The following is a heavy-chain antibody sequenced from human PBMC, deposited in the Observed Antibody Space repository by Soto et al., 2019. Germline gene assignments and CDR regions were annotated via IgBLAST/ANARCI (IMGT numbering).Heavy chain of an antibody. Sequence: SETLSLTCTVSGGSISSGDYYWSWIRQPPGKGLEWIGYIYYSGSTYYNPSLKSRVTISVDTSKNQFSLKLSSVTAADTAVYYCARDVVLRFLEWAPDGMDVWGQGTTVTVSS. CDR2: IYYSGST. CDR3: ARDVVLRFLEWAPDGMDV. D-gene: IGHD3-3*01. J-gene: IGHJ6*02. V-gene: IGHV4-30-4*01. CDR1: GGSISSGDYY.